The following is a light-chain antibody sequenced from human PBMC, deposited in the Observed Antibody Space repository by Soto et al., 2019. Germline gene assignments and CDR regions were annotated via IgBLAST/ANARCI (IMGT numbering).Light chain of an antibody. J-gene: IGKJ2*01. CDR2: WAS. CDR1: QSVLYSSNNKNY. Sequence: DIVMTQSPDSLAVSLGERATINCKSSQSVLYSSNNKNYLAWYQQKPGQPPKLLIYWASTWESGVPDRFSGSGSGTDFTLTISSLQAEDVAVYYCQQYYSTPPYTFGHGTKLAIK. V-gene: IGKV4-1*01. CDR3: QQYYSTPPYT.